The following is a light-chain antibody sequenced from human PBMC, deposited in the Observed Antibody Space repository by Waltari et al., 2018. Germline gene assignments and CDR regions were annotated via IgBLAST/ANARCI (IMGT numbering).Light chain of an antibody. V-gene: IGLV3-21*04. CDR3: QGWDPQVGPGV. CDR2: NDR. J-gene: IGLJ1*01. Sequence: SYVVSQPPSVSLAPGAPATITCGGDYIGTSSVHWYQQKAGQPPVLVIFNDRGRPAGIPDRLSGTTARNTATVTISRVEAGEEARYCGQGWDPQVGPGVFGTGTEVTVL. CDR1: YIGTSS.